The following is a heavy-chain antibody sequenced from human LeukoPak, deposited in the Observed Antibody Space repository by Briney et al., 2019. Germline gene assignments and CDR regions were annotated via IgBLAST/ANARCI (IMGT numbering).Heavy chain of an antibody. CDR1: GGSFSGYY. CDR3: ARQAVAVAGSIDY. D-gene: IGHD6-19*01. J-gene: IGHJ4*02. V-gene: IGHV4-34*01. CDR2: INHSGST. Sequence: PSETLSLTCAVYGGSFSGYYWSWIRQPPGKGLEWIGEINHSGSTNYNPSLTSRVTISVHTSKNQFSLKLSSVTAADTAVYYCARQAVAVAGSIDYWGQGTLVTVS.